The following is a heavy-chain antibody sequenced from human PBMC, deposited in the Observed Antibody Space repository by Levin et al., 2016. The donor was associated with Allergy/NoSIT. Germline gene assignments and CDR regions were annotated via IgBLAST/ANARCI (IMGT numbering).Heavy chain of an antibody. J-gene: IGHJ5*02. Sequence: VRQMPGKGLEWMGIIYPGDSDTRYSPSFQGQVTISADKSISTAYLQWSSLKASDTAMYYCARQSQEGFDPWGQGTLVTVSS. CDR3: ARQSQEGFDP. V-gene: IGHV5-51*01. CDR2: IYPGDSDT.